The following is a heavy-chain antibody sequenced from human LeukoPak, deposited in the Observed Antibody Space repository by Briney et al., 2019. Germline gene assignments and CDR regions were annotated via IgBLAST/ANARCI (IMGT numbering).Heavy chain of an antibody. Sequence: PGGSLRPSCAASGFTFSSYWMSWVRQAPGKGLEWVSVIYSGGNTYYADSVKGRFTISRDNSKNTLYLQMNSLRAEDTAVYYCARGWGTFDYWGQGTLVTVSS. V-gene: IGHV3-53*01. CDR3: ARGWGTFDY. D-gene: IGHD7-27*01. J-gene: IGHJ4*02. CDR2: IYSGGNT. CDR1: GFTFSSYW.